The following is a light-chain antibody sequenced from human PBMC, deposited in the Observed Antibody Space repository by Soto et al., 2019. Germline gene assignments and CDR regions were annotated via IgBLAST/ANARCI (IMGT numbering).Light chain of an antibody. CDR1: QSVSSY. V-gene: IGKV3-11*01. CDR3: PQRSNWPPT. CDR2: DAS. J-gene: IGKJ5*01. Sequence: EIVLTQSPATLSLSPGERATLSCRASQSVSSYLAWYQQKPGQAPRLLIYDASNRATGIPARFSGSGSGTDFTLTISSLEPEDFAVYYCPQRSNWPPTFGQGTRPEIK.